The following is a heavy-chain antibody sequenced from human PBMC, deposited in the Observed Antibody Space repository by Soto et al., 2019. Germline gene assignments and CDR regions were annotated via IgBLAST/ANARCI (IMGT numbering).Heavy chain of an antibody. CDR2: INAYNGNT. Sequence: QVQLVQSGAEVKKPGASVKVSCKASGYTFTSYGIIWVRQAPGQGLEWMGWINAYNGNTNYAQKLQGRVNMTTDTSTRTAYMTLRSLCSEDTSVYYCVRDWFGVDYWGQGTLVTFSS. CDR1: GYTFTSYG. CDR3: VRDWFGVDY. D-gene: IGHD3-16*01. V-gene: IGHV1-18*01. J-gene: IGHJ4*02.